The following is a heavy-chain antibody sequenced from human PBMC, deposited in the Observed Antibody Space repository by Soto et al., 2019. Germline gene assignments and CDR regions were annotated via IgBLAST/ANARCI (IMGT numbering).Heavy chain of an antibody. CDR2: IYHSGST. J-gene: IGHJ5*02. Sequence: SETLSLTCAVSGGSISSSNWWSWVRQPPGKGLECIGEIYHSGSTNYNPSLKSRVTVSVDKSKNQFSLKPSSVTAADTAVYYCASHLGGDYNRFDPWGQGTLVTVSS. D-gene: IGHD4-17*01. V-gene: IGHV4-4*02. CDR1: GGSISSSNW. CDR3: ASHLGGDYNRFDP.